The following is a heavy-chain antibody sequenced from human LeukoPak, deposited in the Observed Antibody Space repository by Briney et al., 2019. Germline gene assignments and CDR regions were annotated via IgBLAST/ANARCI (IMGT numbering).Heavy chain of an antibody. CDR1: GFTFSSYS. J-gene: IGHJ1*01. Sequence: GGSLRLSCAASGFTFSSYSMNWGPQAPGKGLEWVSLISTSSSHIYYADSLKGRYTISRHNANNSLYLQMDTVRAEDTAVYYCARDPWGSSGYFQHWGQGTLVTVSS. D-gene: IGHD6-19*01. CDR3: ARDPWGSSGYFQH. V-gene: IGHV3-21*01. CDR2: ISTSSSHI.